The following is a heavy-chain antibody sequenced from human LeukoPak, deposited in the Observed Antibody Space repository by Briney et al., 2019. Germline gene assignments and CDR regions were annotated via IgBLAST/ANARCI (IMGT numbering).Heavy chain of an antibody. Sequence: SETLSLTCTVSVGSVSSGSYYCGWIRHPPGKGLECIGYIYYSGSTNYNPSLKSRVTISVDTSKNQFSLKLSSVTAADTAVYYCARESRIAARNFDYWGQGTLVTVSS. D-gene: IGHD6-6*01. CDR3: ARESRIAARNFDY. CDR2: IYYSGST. V-gene: IGHV4-61*01. CDR1: VGSVSSGSYY. J-gene: IGHJ4*02.